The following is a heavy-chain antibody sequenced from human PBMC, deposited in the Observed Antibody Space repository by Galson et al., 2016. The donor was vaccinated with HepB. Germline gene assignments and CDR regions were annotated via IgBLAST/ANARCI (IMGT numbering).Heavy chain of an antibody. CDR3: ARARRDWGSLLQGGNLGGLYYLDY. Sequence: SLRLSCAASELTFSNNYMSWVRQAPGKGLEWVSTIYSGGSTYYLDSVKGRFTISRDNSKNTVYLQMNSLRAEDTAVYYCARARRDWGSLLQGGNLGGLYYLDYWGQGTLVTVSS. J-gene: IGHJ4*02. CDR2: IYSGGST. D-gene: IGHD7-27*01. CDR1: ELTFSNNY. V-gene: IGHV3-53*01.